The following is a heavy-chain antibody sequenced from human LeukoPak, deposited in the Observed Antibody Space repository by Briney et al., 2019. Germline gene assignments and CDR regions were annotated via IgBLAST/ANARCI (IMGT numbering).Heavy chain of an antibody. V-gene: IGHV3-23*01. CDR1: GFTFSSYA. CDR2: ISGSGGST. J-gene: IGHJ6*02. D-gene: IGHD1-1*01. CDR3: AKDGATGTTLFDYYYGMDV. Sequence: PGGSLRLSCAASGFTFSSYAMSRVRQAPGKGLEWVSAISGSGGSTYYADSVKGRFTISRDNSKNTLYLQMNSLRAEDTAVYYCAKDGATGTTLFDYYYGMDVWGQGTTVTVSS.